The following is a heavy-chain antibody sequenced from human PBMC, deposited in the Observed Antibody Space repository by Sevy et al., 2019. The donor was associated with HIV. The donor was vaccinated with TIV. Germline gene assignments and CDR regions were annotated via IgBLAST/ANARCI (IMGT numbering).Heavy chain of an antibody. V-gene: IGHV3-53*01. CDR2: IYSGGST. CDR1: GFTVSSSY. CDR3: ARGRWVFGAVAINWFDP. Sequence: GGSLRLSCAASGFTVSSSYMTWVRQPPGKGLEWVSVIYSGGSTYYADSVKGRFTISRDNSKNTLYLQMNNLRADDTAVYYRARGRWVFGAVAINWFDPWGQGALVTVSS. D-gene: IGHD3-3*01. J-gene: IGHJ5*02.